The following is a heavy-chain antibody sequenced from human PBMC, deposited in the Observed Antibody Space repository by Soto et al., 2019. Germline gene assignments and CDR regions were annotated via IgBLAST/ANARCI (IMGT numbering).Heavy chain of an antibody. V-gene: IGHV3-23*01. CDR1: GFTFSTYA. J-gene: IGHJ3*02. CDR2: IRGSGGNT. Sequence: EVQLLESGGGLVQPGGSLRLSCAASGFTFSTYAMSWVRQAPGKGLEWVATIRGSGGNTHYADSVKGRFTTSRDNSENTGYLQMNRLRAEDTAVYYCARVKAQILSSGWYGGDDIWGHGTMVTVSS. CDR3: ARVKAQILSSGWYGGDDI. D-gene: IGHD6-19*01.